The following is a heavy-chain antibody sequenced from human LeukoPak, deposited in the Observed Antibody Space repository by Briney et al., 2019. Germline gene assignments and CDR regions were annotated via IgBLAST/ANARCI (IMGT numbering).Heavy chain of an antibody. Sequence: SVXVSFKASGYTFTDXXXXXXRQAPGHXVEWXXXXXPXXRXXXXXXXXXXXVIXXXXTPSSTAYMELSXLTADDTAVYYCTRANNWFDAWGQGTLVTVSS. V-gene: IGHV1-2*02. CDR1: GYTFTDXX. CDR3: TRANNWFDA. CDR2: XXPXXRXX. J-gene: IGHJ5*02.